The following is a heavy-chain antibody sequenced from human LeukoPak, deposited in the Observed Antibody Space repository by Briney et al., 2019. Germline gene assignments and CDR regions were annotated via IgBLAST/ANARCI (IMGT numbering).Heavy chain of an antibody. CDR3: ATVFSSSWYFLDY. CDR2: FDPEDGET. CDR1: GYTLTELS. J-gene: IGHJ4*02. D-gene: IGHD6-13*01. V-gene: IGHV1-24*01. Sequence: ASVKVSCKASGYTLTELSMHWVRQAPGKGLGWMGGFDPEDGETIYAQKFQGRVTMTEDTSTDTAYMELSSLRSEDTAVYYCATVFSSSWYFLDYWGQGTLVTVSS.